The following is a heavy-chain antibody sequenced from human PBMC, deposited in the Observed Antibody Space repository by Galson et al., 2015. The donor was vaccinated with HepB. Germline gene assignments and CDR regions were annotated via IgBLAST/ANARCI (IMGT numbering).Heavy chain of an antibody. CDR2: ISLNSDKI. CDR1: GFFFDDNP. V-gene: IGHV3-9*01. Sequence: SLRLSCAASGFFFDDNPMHWVRQTPGRGLEWVSGISLNSDKIAYADSVKGRFTISRDNAEKSLSLEMKNLGPEDTAMYYCARGDCSGPICYIKSWGQGILVTVSS. CDR3: ARGDCSGPICYIKS. J-gene: IGHJ4*02. D-gene: IGHD2-15*01.